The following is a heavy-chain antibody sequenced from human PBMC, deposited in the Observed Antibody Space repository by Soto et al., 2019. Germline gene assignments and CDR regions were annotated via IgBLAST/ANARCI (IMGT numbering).Heavy chain of an antibody. CDR1: GFSLSTSGVG. D-gene: IGHD4-17*01. CDR3: ARNYGGNSDDAFDI. J-gene: IGHJ3*02. Sequence: QITLKESGPTLVKPTQTLTLTCTFSGFSLSTSGVGVGWIRQPPGKALEWLALIYCDDDKRYNPSLKSRLTITKDTSKNQVVLTMTNMDPVDTATYYCARNYGGNSDDAFDIWGQGTMVTVSS. CDR2: IYCDDDK. V-gene: IGHV2-5*02.